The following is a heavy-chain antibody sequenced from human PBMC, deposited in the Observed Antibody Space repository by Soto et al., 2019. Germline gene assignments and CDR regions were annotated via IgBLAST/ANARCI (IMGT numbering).Heavy chain of an antibody. CDR1: GGSISSSSYY. D-gene: IGHD3-3*01. V-gene: IGHV4-39*01. J-gene: IGHJ2*01. CDR2: IYYSGST. CDR3: ARVKVGDLFRFNWFFDL. Sequence: SETLSLTCTVSGGSISSSSYYWGWIRQPPGKGLEWIGSIYYSGSTYYNLSLKSRVTISVDTSKNQFSLKLKSVTETDTAVYYCARVKVGDLFRFNWFFDLWGRGTLITVS.